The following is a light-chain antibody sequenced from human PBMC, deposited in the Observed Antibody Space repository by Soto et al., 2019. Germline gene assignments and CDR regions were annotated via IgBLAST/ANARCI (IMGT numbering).Light chain of an antibody. CDR2: RDT. CDR3: QVWDSRTAV. V-gene: IGLV3-9*01. CDR1: NSGNKN. J-gene: IGLJ1*01. Sequence: SYELTQPLSVSVALGQTARLTCERSNSGNKNVHWYQQKPGQAPVLVIYRDTNRPSGIPERLSGSNSGNTATLTISRAEAGDEADYYCQVWDSRTAVFGTGTKLTVL.